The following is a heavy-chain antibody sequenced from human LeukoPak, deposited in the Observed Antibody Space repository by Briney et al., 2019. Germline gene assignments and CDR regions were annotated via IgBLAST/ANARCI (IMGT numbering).Heavy chain of an antibody. CDR2: VSHSGST. CDR1: GGSVSNTNYY. V-gene: IGHV4-39*01. Sequence: SETLSLTCTVSGGSVSNTNYYWAWIRQPPGKGLEWIGSVSHSGSTYYNPSLKSRVSTSVDTSKNQFSLNLSSVIAADTAVYYCARGSGSPYDFWSGFPKTIRPGGFDNWFDPWGQGTLVTVSS. J-gene: IGHJ5*02. CDR3: ARGSGSPYDFWSGFPKTIRPGGFDNWFDP. D-gene: IGHD3-3*01.